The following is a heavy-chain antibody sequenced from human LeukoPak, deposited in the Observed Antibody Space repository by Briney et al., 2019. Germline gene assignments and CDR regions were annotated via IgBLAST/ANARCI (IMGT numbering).Heavy chain of an antibody. D-gene: IGHD3-10*01. CDR2: ISWNSGSI. CDR3: VKGRWFGELLS. Sequence: PGRSLRLSCTASGFTFDDYAMYWVRQAPGKGLEWVSGISWNSGSIAYADSVKGRFTISRDNAKNSLYLQMSSLRAEDTALYYCVKGRWFGELLSWGQGTLVSVSS. CDR1: GFTFDDYA. J-gene: IGHJ5*02. V-gene: IGHV3-9*01.